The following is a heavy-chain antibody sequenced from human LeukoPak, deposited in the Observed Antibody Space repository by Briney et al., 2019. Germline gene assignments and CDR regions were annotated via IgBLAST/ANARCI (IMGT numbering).Heavy chain of an antibody. CDR2: ISSSGSTI. CDR1: GFTFSDYY. Sequence: GGCLRLSCAASGFTFSDYYMSWIRQAPGKGLEWVSYISSSGSTIYYADSVKGRFTISRDNAKNSLYLQMNSLRAEDTAVYYCARVSKPGWFDYYYMDVWGKGTTVIVSS. CDR3: ARVSKPGWFDYYYMDV. V-gene: IGHV3-11*04. D-gene: IGHD3-10*01. J-gene: IGHJ6*03.